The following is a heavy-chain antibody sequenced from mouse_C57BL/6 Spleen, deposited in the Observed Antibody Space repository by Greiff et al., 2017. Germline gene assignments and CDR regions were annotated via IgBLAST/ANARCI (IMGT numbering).Heavy chain of an antibody. V-gene: IGHV1-5*01. J-gene: IGHJ3*01. Sequence: VQLKQSGTVLARPGASVKMSCKTSGYTFTSYWMHWVKQRPGQGLEWIGAIYPGNSDTSYNQKFKGKAKLTAVTSASTAYMELSSLTNEDSAVYYCTRDSNYEDWFAYWGQGTLVTVSA. CDR1: GYTFTSYW. CDR3: TRDSNYEDWFAY. CDR2: IYPGNSDT. D-gene: IGHD2-5*01.